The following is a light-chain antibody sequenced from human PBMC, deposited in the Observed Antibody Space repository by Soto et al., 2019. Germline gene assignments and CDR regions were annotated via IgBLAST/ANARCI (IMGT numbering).Light chain of an antibody. Sequence: VLTQSTRTLSLSPGERATLSCRARQSVSSSYLAWYQQKPGQAPRLLSYGASSRATGIPDRFSGSGSGTDFTLTISRFEPEDFTVYYCQQYGSPPFTFGPVSKVDIK. CDR1: QSVSSSY. CDR3: QQYGSPPFT. CDR2: GAS. V-gene: IGKV3-20*01. J-gene: IGKJ3*01.